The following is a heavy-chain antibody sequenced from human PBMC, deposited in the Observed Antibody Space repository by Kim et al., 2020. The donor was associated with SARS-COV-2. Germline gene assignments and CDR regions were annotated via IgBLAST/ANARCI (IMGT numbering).Heavy chain of an antibody. J-gene: IGHJ5*02. V-gene: IGHV3-30-3*01. Sequence: GGSLRLSCAASGFTFSSYAMHWVRQAPGKGLEWVAVISYDGSNKYYADSVKGRFTISRDNSKNTLYLQMNSLRAEDAAVYYCARSGSGSYFNWFDPWGQGTLVTVSS. CDR1: GFTFSSYA. D-gene: IGHD3-10*01. CDR3: ARSGSGSYFNWFDP. CDR2: ISYDGSNK.